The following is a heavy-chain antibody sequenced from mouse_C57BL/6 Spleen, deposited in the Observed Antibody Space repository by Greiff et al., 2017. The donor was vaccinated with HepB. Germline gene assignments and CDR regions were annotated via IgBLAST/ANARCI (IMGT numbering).Heavy chain of an antibody. CDR2: INPNNGGT. CDR1: GYTFTDYY. V-gene: IGHV1-26*01. D-gene: IGHD4-1*01. Sequence: EVKLQQSGPELVKPGASVKISCKASGYTFTDYYMNWVKQSHGKSLEWIGDINPNNGGTSYNQKFKGKATLTVDKSSSTAYMELRSLTSEDSAVYYCARIWTGNYFDYWGQGTTLTVSS. CDR3: ARIWTGNYFDY. J-gene: IGHJ2*01.